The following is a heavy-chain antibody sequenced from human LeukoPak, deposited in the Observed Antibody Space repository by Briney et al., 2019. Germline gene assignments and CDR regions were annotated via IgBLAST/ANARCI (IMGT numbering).Heavy chain of an antibody. CDR1: GGSISSYY. V-gene: IGHV4-59*08. CDR2: IYYSGST. Sequence: SETLSLTRTVSGGSISSYYWSWIRQPPGKGLEWIGYIYYSGSTNYNPSLKSRVTISVDTSKNQFSLKLSSVTAADTAVYYCARSSVDTAMVLLYYWGQGTLVTVSS. D-gene: IGHD5-18*01. J-gene: IGHJ4*02. CDR3: ARSSVDTAMVLLYY.